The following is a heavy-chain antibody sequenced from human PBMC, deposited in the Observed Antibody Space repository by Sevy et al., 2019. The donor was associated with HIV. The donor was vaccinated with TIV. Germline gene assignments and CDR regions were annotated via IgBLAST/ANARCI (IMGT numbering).Heavy chain of an antibody. Sequence: GGSLRLSCAASGFTFSNYGMHWVRQAPGKGLEWVAVIWNDGSNKYYADSVKGRFTISGDNSKNTLYLQMNILGVEDTAVYFCARGGDFNDRSAKRDFDYWGQGTLVTVSS. CDR2: IWNDGSNK. J-gene: IGHJ4*02. D-gene: IGHD3-22*01. CDR1: GFTFSNYG. CDR3: ARGGDFNDRSAKRDFDY. V-gene: IGHV3-33*01.